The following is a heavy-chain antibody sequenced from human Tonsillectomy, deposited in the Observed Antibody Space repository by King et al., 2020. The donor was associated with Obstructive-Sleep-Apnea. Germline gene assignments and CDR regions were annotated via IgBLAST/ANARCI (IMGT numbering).Heavy chain of an antibody. J-gene: IGHJ6*02. CDR3: AKASGLAGEEGGMDV. CDR1: GFTFNTYG. D-gene: IGHD4-17*01. V-gene: IGHV3-30*18. Sequence: VQLVESGGGVVQPGRSLRLSCAASGFTFNTYGMHWVRRPQAKGWGGGQVTHNDGGIKTFPASVKGRLPTSRANSKNSLYLQLSSLRAEDTAVFYCAKASGLAGEEGGMDVWGQGTTVTVSS. CDR2: THNDGGIK.